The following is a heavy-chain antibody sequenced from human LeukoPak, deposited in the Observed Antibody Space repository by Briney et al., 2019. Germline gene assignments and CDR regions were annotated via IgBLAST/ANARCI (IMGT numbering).Heavy chain of an antibody. Sequence: GESLKISCNGSGYXFTSYWIGWVRQMPGKGLEWMGIIYPTDSNTRYSPSFQGQVTISADKSISTAYLQWTSLKASDTAMYYCARWSDYGWFFDYWGQGTLVTVSS. CDR2: IYPTDSNT. CDR1: GYXFTSYW. J-gene: IGHJ4*02. CDR3: ARWSDYGWFFDY. D-gene: IGHD4-17*01. V-gene: IGHV5-51*01.